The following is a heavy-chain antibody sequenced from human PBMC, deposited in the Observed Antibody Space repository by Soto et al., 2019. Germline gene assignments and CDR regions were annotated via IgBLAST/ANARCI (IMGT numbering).Heavy chain of an antibody. J-gene: IGHJ6*02. CDR3: ARIRGSTIFGVDYYGMDV. V-gene: IGHV4-59*01. CDR2: IYYSGSI. D-gene: IGHD3-3*01. Sequence: XGTLCLTGTVSGNSISDYYWSWIRQTPGKGLEWIGNIYYSGSISYNPSLESRVTISVDTSNNQFSLELSSVTAADTAVYFCARIRGSTIFGVDYYGMDVWGQGTTVTVSS. CDR1: GNSISDYY.